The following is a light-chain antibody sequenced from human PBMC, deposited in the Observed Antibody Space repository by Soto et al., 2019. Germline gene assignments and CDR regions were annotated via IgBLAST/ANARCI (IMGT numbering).Light chain of an antibody. CDR1: QSISSY. Sequence: DTQMIQSPSSLSASVGDRVTITCRASQSISSYLNWYQQKPGKAPKLLIYAASSLQSGVPSRFSGSGSGTDFTLTISSLQPEDFATYYCQQSYSTLWTFGQGTKVDIK. CDR2: AAS. CDR3: QQSYSTLWT. V-gene: IGKV1-39*01. J-gene: IGKJ1*01.